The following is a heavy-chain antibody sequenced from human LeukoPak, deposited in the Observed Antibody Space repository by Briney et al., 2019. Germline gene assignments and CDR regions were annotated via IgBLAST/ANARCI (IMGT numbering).Heavy chain of an antibody. CDR2: IYTSGST. CDR3: ARVRLRLGELSFFDY. J-gene: IGHJ4*02. CDR1: GGSISSGSYY. D-gene: IGHD3-16*02. V-gene: IGHV4-61*02. Sequence: PSQTLSLTCTVSGGSISSGSYYWSWIRQPAGKGLEWIGRIYTSGSTNYNPSLKSRVTISVDTSKNQFSLKLSSVTAADTAVYYCARVRLRLGELSFFDYWGQGTLVTVSS.